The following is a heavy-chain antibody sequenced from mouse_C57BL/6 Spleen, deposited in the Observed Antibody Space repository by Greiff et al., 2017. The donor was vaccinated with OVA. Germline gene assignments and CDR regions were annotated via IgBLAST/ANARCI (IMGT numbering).Heavy chain of an antibody. J-gene: IGHJ4*01. D-gene: IGHD1-1*01. CDR1: GFPLTRYG. CDR2: IWSGGST. CDR3: ARNWGDDYGENPLDY. V-gene: IGHV2-2*01. Sequence: QVQLQQSGPGLVQPSQSLSITCTVSGFPLTRYGVHWVRQSPGTGLEWLGVIWSGGSTDYNAAFISRLSISKDNSKSQVFFKMNSLQADDTAIYYCARNWGDDYGENPLDYWGQGTSVTVSS.